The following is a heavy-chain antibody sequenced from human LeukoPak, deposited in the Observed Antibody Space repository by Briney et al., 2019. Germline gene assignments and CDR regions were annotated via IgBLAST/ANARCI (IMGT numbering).Heavy chain of an antibody. Sequence: SETLSLTCTVSGGSISSYYWSWIRQPPGKGLEWIGYIYYSGSTNYNPSLKSRVAISLDTSKNQFSLKLSSVTPADTAVYYWARRRRDGYNLRFRPFDYWGQGTLVTVPS. J-gene: IGHJ4*02. CDR3: ARRRRDGYNLRFRPFDY. CDR2: IYYSGST. CDR1: GGSISSYY. D-gene: IGHD5-24*01. V-gene: IGHV4-59*12.